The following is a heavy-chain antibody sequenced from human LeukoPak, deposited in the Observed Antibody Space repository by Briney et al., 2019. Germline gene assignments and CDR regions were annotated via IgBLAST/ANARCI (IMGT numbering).Heavy chain of an antibody. J-gene: IGHJ4*02. CDR1: GFTFSSYS. Sequence: GGSLRLSCAASGFTFSSYSMNWVRQAPGKGLEWVSSISSSSSYIYHADSVKGRFTISRDNAKNSLYLQMNSLRAEDTAVYYCARDDAVSGSYFDYWGQGTLVTVSS. D-gene: IGHD1-26*01. V-gene: IGHV3-21*01. CDR2: ISSSSSYI. CDR3: ARDDAVSGSYFDY.